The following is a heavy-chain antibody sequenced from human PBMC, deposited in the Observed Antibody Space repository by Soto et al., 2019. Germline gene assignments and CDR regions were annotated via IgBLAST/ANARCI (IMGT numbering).Heavy chain of an antibody. CDR2: IFQSGST. V-gene: IGHV4-4*02. Sequence: SETLSLTCGVSGGTIRSPDWWTWVRQPPGKGLEWIGEIFQSGSTNYTPSLESRVTISVDKSKNQFSLTLTSVTAADTAVYFCARGRGRYSSGWSWFDPWGQGILVTSPQ. J-gene: IGHJ5*02. CDR3: ARGRGRYSSGWSWFDP. CDR1: GGTIRSPDW. D-gene: IGHD6-19*01.